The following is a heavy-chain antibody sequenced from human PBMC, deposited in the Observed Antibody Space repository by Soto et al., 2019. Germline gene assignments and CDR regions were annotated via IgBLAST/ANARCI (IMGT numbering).Heavy chain of an antibody. CDR2: ISRSCGST. J-gene: IGHJ5*02. Sequence: LXLFCAASGFNFSRHAMSWVRQAPGKGREWVSAISRSCGSTYYAHSVNGRFTRSRHNSKNTLYLQMNTPRAEDTALYYCAKCLGGITIFGSWFDPWGQGTLVTVYS. CDR1: GFNFSRHA. D-gene: IGHD3-3*01. V-gene: IGHV3-23*01. CDR3: AKCLGGITIFGSWFDP.